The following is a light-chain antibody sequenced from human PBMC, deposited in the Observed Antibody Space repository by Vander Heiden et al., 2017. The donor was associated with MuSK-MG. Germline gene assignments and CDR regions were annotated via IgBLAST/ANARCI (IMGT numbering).Light chain of an antibody. CDR3: CSYAGSSIV. CDR2: EVS. CDR1: SGDVGSYNL. J-gene: IGLJ2*01. Sequence: QSALTQPASVSGSPGQSITISCTGTSGDVGSYNLVSWYQQHPVKAHILMIYEVSKRPAGGANRFSGSKSCNTASLTIAGRQAEDEAYYDCCSYAGSSIVFGGGTKLTVL. V-gene: IGLV2-23*02.